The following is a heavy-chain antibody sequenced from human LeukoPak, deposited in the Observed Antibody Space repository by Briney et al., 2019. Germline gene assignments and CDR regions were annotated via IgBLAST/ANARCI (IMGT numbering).Heavy chain of an antibody. CDR1: GYTFTGYY. CDR2: INPNSGGT. V-gene: IGHV1-2*02. D-gene: IGHD6-13*01. CDR3: ATGPSPAAGTDY. J-gene: IGHJ4*02. Sequence: ASVKVSCKASGYTFTGYYMHWVRQAPGQGLEWMGWINPNSGGTNYAQKFQSRVTVTRDTSISTAYMELSRLRSDDTAVYYCATGPSPAAGTDYWGQGTLVTVSS.